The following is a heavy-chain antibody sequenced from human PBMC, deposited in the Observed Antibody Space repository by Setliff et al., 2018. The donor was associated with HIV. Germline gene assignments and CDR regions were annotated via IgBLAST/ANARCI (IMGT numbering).Heavy chain of an antibody. D-gene: IGHD6-19*01. J-gene: IGHJ6*04. CDR2: ISSSGSYI. CDR3: ASDQQWLAQGWGGPHY. V-gene: IGHV3-21*01. Sequence: PGGSLRLSCAVSGFTFITSTMNWVRQAPGKGLEWVASISSSGSYIHFADSVKGRFTISGDNAKNTLYLQMNSLRAEDTAVYYCASDQQWLAQGWGGPHYWGKGTTVTVSS. CDR1: GFTFITST.